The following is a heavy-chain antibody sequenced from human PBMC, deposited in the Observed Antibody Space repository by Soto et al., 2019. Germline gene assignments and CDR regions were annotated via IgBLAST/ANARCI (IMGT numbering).Heavy chain of an antibody. Sequence: PLSLTRTVSGGSISSCGYSWCWIRQPTGKGLEWIGYIYHSGSPYYNPPLKSRVTISVARSKNQFSLKLSSVTAADTAVYYCARVPGLWGQGTLVTVSS. V-gene: IGHV4-30-2*01. CDR2: IYHSGSP. CDR1: GGSISSCGYS. J-gene: IGHJ4*02. D-gene: IGHD2-2*01. CDR3: ARVPGL.